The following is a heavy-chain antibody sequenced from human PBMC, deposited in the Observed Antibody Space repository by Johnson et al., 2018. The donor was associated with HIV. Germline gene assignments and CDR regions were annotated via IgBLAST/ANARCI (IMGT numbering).Heavy chain of an antibody. CDR1: GFTFDDYA. CDR3: AKGRGGGEAFEI. J-gene: IGHJ3*02. V-gene: IGHV3-43D*03. CDR2: ISWDGGST. Sequence: VESGGVVVQPGGSLRLPCAASGFTFDDYAMHWVRQAPGKGLEWVSLISWDGGSTYYADSVKGRFTISRDNSKTTLYLQMSSLRAEDTAVYYCAKGRGGGEAFEIWGQGTSVTVSS.